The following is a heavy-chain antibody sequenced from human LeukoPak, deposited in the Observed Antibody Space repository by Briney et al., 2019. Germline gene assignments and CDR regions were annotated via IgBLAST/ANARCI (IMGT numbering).Heavy chain of an antibody. CDR3: ARARMVGGTTYYFAY. V-gene: IGHV3-33*01. CDR1: GFTFRDYG. D-gene: IGHD1-26*01. CDR2: IWYDGTTK. J-gene: IGHJ4*02. Sequence: QPGGSLRLSCAASGFTFRDYGMHWVRQAPGKGLEWVALIWYDGTTKDYADSVKGRFTISRDNSKNTRYLQMNSLRAEDSAVYYCARARMVGGTTYYFAYWGQGTLVTVSS.